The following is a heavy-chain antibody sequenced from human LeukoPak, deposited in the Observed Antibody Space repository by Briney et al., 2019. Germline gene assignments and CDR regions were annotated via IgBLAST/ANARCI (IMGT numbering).Heavy chain of an antibody. Sequence: PGGSLRLSCAASGFTFSSYAMSWVRQAPGKGLEWVSAISGSGGSTYYADSVKGRFTISRDNSKNTLYLQMNSLRAEDTAVYYCAREGGFGWSEGYYFDYWGQGTLVTVSS. CDR3: AREGGFGWSEGYYFDY. CDR2: ISGSGGST. D-gene: IGHD6-19*01. CDR1: GFTFSSYA. J-gene: IGHJ4*02. V-gene: IGHV3-23*01.